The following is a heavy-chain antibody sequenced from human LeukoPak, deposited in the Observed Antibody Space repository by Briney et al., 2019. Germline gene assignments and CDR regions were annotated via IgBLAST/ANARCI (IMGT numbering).Heavy chain of an antibody. D-gene: IGHD3-22*01. CDR1: GFTVSSYA. CDR2: ISGSGDST. J-gene: IGHJ4*02. CDR3: AKVRGNVGSSYFPDY. Sequence: GGSLRLSCATSGFTVSSYAMSWVRQAPGKGLEWVSLISGSGDSTNYADSVKGRFTVSRDNSKNTLYLQMNSLRVEDTAVYYCAKVRGNVGSSYFPDYWGQGTLVTVTS. V-gene: IGHV3-23*01.